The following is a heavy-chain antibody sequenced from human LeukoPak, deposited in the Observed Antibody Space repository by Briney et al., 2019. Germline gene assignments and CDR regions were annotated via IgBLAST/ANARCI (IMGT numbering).Heavy chain of an antibody. V-gene: IGHV3-23*01. CDR3: AKEEWLGKMNYFDH. CDR2: TLGSGSGGST. Sequence: GGSLRLSCAASGFTFISYAMSWVRQAPGKGLEWVSTTLGSGSGGSTYYADSVKGRFSISRDNSKNTLYLHMNSLRAEDTAVYYCAKEEWLGKMNYFDHWGQGTLVTVSS. D-gene: IGHD3-3*01. CDR1: GFTFISYA. J-gene: IGHJ4*02.